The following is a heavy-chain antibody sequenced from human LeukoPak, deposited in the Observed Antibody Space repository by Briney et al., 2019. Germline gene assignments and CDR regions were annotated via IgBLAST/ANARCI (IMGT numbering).Heavy chain of an antibody. CDR1: GFTFSSYW. Sequence: GGSLRLSCAASGFTFSSYWMSWVRKAPGKGLEWVANIKQDGSEKYYVDSVKGRFTISRDNAKNSLYLQMNSLRAEDTAVYYCAREVAVADAVVWFDPWGQGTLVTVSS. V-gene: IGHV3-7*01. CDR3: AREVAVADAVVWFDP. J-gene: IGHJ5*02. CDR2: IKQDGSEK. D-gene: IGHD2-15*01.